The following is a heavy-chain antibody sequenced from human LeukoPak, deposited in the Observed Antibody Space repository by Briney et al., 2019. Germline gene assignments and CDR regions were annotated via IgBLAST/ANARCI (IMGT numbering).Heavy chain of an antibody. CDR2: IYYSGST. J-gene: IGHJ4*02. CDR1: GGSISSSNYY. V-gene: IGHV4-39*07. Sequence: SETLSLTCTVSGGSISSSNYYWGWIRQPPGKGLEWIGSIYYSGSTYYNPSLKSRVTISVDTSKNQFSLKLSSVTAADTAVYYCARVSYDFWSVLPTGDYYFDYWGQGTLVTVSS. CDR3: ARVSYDFWSVLPTGDYYFDY. D-gene: IGHD3-3*01.